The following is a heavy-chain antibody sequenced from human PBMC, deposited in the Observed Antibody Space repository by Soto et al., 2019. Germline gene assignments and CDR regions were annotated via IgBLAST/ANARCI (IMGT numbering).Heavy chain of an antibody. J-gene: IGHJ4*02. CDR1: GFRFINYW. Sequence: EVQLVESGGGLVQPGGSLRLSCAASGFRFINYWMTWVRQAPGKGLEWVANINQDGGETYSADSVKGRFTISRDNTNNALFLQMDSLRADDTAVYYCARLSIAVANADYWGQGTLVTVSS. V-gene: IGHV3-7*03. D-gene: IGHD2-21*01. CDR3: ARLSIAVANADY. CDR2: INQDGGET.